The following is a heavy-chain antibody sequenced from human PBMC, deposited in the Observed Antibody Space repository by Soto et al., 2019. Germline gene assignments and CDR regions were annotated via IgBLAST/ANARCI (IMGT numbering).Heavy chain of an antibody. CDR3: AREDDGGDSLDV. Sequence: PSETLSLTCTVSGGSIYSDSYHWTWIRQSPGKGLEWIGYIHHSGAFLYNPSFKSRLTISVDTSKNQFSLHLSSVTDADTAVYFCAREDDGGDSLDVWGQGTTVTVSS. CDR1: GGSIYSDSYH. J-gene: IGHJ6*02. V-gene: IGHV4-30-4*08. D-gene: IGHD2-21*02. CDR2: IHHSGAF.